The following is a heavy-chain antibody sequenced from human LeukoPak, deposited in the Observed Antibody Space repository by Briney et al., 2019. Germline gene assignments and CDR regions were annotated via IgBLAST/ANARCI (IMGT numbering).Heavy chain of an antibody. D-gene: IGHD2-2*01. V-gene: IGHV4-59*01. CDR1: GGSISSYY. Sequence: SETLSLTCTVSGGSISSYYWSWIRQPPGKGLEWIGYIYYSGSTNYNPSLKSRVTISVDTSKNQFSLKLSSVTAADTAVYYCARDNDQDDAFEIWGQGTMVTVSS. CDR3: ARDNDQDDAFEI. CDR2: IYYSGST. J-gene: IGHJ3*02.